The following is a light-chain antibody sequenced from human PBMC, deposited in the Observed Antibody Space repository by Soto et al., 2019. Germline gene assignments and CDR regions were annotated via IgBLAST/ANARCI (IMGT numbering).Light chain of an antibody. CDR3: LQYDNWPPWT. CDR1: ESISSW. Sequence: IPRPQSPSALYASLGDRVTITFGSSESISSWLAWYQQKPGKAPKLLIYDASSLESGVPSRFSGSGSGTEFTLTITSLQSEDFAIYYCLQYDNWPPWTFGQGTKVDIK. J-gene: IGKJ1*01. V-gene: IGKV1-5*01. CDR2: DAS.